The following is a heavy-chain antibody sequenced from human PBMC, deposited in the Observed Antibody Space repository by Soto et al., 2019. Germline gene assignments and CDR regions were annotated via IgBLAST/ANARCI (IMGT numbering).Heavy chain of an antibody. CDR2: ISYDGSNK. CDR1: GFTFSSYG. J-gene: IGHJ4*02. Sequence: SLRLSCAASGFTFSSYGMHWVRQAPGKGLEWVAVISYDGSNKYYADSVKGRFTISRDNSKNTLYLQMNSLRAEDTAVYYCAKLPNKYYDSSGVFYWGQGTLVTVSS. D-gene: IGHD3-22*01. CDR3: AKLPNKYYDSSGVFY. V-gene: IGHV3-30*18.